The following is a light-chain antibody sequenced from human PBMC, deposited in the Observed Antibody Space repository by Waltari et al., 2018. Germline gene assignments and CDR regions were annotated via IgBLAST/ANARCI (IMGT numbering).Light chain of an antibody. Sequence: EIVLTQSPGTLSLSPGESASLSCRASQSLGNTYLAWYQQKPGKAPKLLIYAASTLQSGVSSRFSGSGSGTDFTLTINSLQPEDIATYYCQQFNASPRTFGQGTNVEIK. CDR1: QSLGNTY. V-gene: IGKV3-20*01. J-gene: IGKJ1*01. CDR2: AAS. CDR3: QQFNASPRT.